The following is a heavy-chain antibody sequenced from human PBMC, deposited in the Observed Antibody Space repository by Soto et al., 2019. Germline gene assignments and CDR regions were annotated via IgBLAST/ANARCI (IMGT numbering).Heavy chain of an antibody. CDR2: IKSKTDGGTT. J-gene: IGHJ5*02. D-gene: IGHD2-2*03. CDR1: GFTFSNAW. Sequence: PGGSPRLSCAASGFTFSNAWMSWVRQAPGKGLEWVGRIKSKTDGGTTDYAAPVKGRFTISRDDSKNTLYLQMNSLKTEDTAVYYCTTVDIVVVPAAEPYNWFDPWGQGTLVTVSS. CDR3: TTVDIVVVPAAEPYNWFDP. V-gene: IGHV3-15*01.